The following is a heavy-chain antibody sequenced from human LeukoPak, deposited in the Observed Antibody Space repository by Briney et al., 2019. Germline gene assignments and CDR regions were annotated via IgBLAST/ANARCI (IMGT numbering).Heavy chain of an antibody. V-gene: IGHV4-38-2*02. CDR1: GYSISSGYY. CDR3: AREVNTSGTYYNPYFDY. J-gene: IGHJ4*02. Sequence: SETLSLTCTVSGYSISSGYYWGWIRQPPGKGLEWIGSIYHSGSTYYNPSLKSRVTISVDTSKNQFSLKLSSVTAADTAVYYCAREVNTSGTYYNPYFDYWGQGTLVTVSS. CDR2: IYHSGST. D-gene: IGHD3-10*01.